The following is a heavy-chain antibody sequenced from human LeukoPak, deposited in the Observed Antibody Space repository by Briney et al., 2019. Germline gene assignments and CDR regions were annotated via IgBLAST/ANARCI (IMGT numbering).Heavy chain of an antibody. CDR1: GFIFSTYA. CDR3: AKGSSSSRPYYFDC. CDR2: IACGGEDT. V-gene: IGHV3-23*01. J-gene: IGHJ4*02. Sequence: GGSLRLSCTASGFIFSTYAMSGARQAPGKGLEGFSAIACGGEDTYYADSVKGRSTISRDNSKNTLYLQMNSLRGEDTAVYYCAKGSSSSRPYYFDCWGQGALVTVSS. D-gene: IGHD6-6*01.